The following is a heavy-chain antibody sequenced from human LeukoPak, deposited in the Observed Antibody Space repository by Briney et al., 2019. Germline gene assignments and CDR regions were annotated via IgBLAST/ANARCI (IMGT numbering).Heavy chain of an antibody. V-gene: IGHV3-23*01. D-gene: IGHD2-2*01. J-gene: IGHJ4*02. CDR1: EFTFSSYA. Sequence: GGSLRLSCAASEFTFSSYAMSWVRQAPGKGLEWVSAISDSGGSTYYADSVKGRFTVSRDNSKNTMYLQMNSLRAEDTAVYYCAKDRRACGSSSCYYRFDYWGQGTLVTVSS. CDR3: AKDRRACGSSSCYYRFDY. CDR2: ISDSGGST.